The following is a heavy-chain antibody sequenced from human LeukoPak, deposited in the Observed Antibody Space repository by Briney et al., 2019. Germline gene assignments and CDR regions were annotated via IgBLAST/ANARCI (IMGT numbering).Heavy chain of an antibody. CDR3: ARRRELISIDY. J-gene: IGHJ4*02. CDR2: IWYDGSNK. CDR1: GFTFSSYG. Sequence: GGSLRLSCAASGFTFSSYGMPWVRQAPGKGLEWVAVIWYDGSNKYYADSVKGRFTISRDNSKNTLYLQMNSLRAEDTAVYYCARRRELISIDYWGQGTLVTVSS. V-gene: IGHV3-33*01. D-gene: IGHD1-26*01.